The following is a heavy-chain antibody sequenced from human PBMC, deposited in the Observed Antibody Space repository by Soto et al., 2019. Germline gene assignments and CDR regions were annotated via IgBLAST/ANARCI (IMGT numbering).Heavy chain of an antibody. Sequence: ASVKVSCKASGGTFSSYAISWVRLAPGQGLEWMGGIIPIFGTANYAQKFQGRVTITADESTSTAYMELSSLRSEDTAVYYCARRKIKQYSSSYYFAFRGLGTLVTVSS. CDR2: IIPIFGTA. CDR1: GGTFSSYA. CDR3: ARRKIKQYSSSYYFAF. D-gene: IGHD6-6*01. V-gene: IGHV1-69*13. J-gene: IGHJ4*02.